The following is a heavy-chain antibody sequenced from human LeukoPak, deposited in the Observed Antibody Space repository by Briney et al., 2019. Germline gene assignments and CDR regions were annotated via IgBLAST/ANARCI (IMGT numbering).Heavy chain of an antibody. Sequence: GGSLKLSCAASGFTVSGSAMHWVRQASGKGLEWLGRVRSKGYNYATAYGASVKDRFIISRDDSKSTAYLQMSSLKSEDTAVYYCATLGETSGWYPDHRGQGTLVTVSS. D-gene: IGHD6-19*01. J-gene: IGHJ4*02. CDR2: VRSKGYNYAT. CDR1: GFTVSGSA. CDR3: ATLGETSGWYPDH. V-gene: IGHV3-73*01.